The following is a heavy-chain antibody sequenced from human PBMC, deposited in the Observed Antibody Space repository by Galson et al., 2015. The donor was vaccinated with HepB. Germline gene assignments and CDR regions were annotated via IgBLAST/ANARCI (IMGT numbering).Heavy chain of an antibody. CDR1: GFTVSSNY. CDR2: IYSGGST. CDR3: ARGAMARESYYYYYMDV. Sequence: SLRLSCAASGFTVSSNYMSWVRQAPGKGLEWVSVIYSGGSTYYADSVKGRFTISRDNSKNTLYLQMNSLRAEDTAVYYCARGAMARESYYYYYMDVWGKGTTVTVSS. D-gene: IGHD5-18*01. J-gene: IGHJ6*03. V-gene: IGHV3-53*01.